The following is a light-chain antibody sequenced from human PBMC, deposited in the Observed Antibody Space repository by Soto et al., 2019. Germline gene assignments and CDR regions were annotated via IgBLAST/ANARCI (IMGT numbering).Light chain of an antibody. V-gene: IGKV3-20*01. CDR3: QQYGSSPPWT. Sequence: EIVLTQSPGTLSLSPGERSTLSCRASQSVSSSYLAWYQQKPGQAPRLLIYGASSRATVIPDRFSGSGSGTDFTLTIIRLEPEDFAVYYCQQYGSSPPWTFGQGTKVEIK. CDR2: GAS. CDR1: QSVSSSY. J-gene: IGKJ1*01.